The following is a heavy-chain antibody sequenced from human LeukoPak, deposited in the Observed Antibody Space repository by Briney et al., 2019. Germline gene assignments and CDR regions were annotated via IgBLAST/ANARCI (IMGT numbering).Heavy chain of an antibody. CDR3: ARGVSTSCRGACWFDP. CDR2: IIPIFGTA. J-gene: IGHJ5*02. D-gene: IGHD2-2*01. V-gene: IGHV1-69*05. Sequence: ASVKVSCKASGGTFSSYAISWVRQAPGQGLEWMGGIIPIFGTANYAQKFQGRVTITTDESTSTAYMELSRLRSDDTAVYYCARGVSTSCRGACWFDPWGQGTLVTVSS. CDR1: GGTFSSYA.